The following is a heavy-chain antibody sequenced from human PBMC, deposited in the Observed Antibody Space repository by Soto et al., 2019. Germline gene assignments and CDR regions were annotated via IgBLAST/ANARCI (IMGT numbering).Heavy chain of an antibody. CDR3: AREFFNYGDYYYGMDV. CDR2: ISSSSSTI. J-gene: IGHJ6*02. Sequence: GGSLRLSCAASGFTFSSYSMNWVRQAPGKGLEWVSYISSSSSTIYYADSVKGRFTISRDNAKNSLYLQMNSLRDEDTAVYYCAREFFNYGDYYYGMDVWGQGTTVTVSS. D-gene: IGHD4-17*01. CDR1: GFTFSSYS. V-gene: IGHV3-48*02.